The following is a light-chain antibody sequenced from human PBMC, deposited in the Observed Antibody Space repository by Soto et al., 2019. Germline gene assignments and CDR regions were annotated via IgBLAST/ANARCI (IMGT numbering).Light chain of an antibody. CDR3: QQYSVWPLT. CDR1: QSVSNN. CDR2: GAS. J-gene: IGKJ4*01. Sequence: EIVLTQSPATLSVSPGERAALSCRASQSVSNNLAWYQQKPGQPPRLLIFGASTRATGIPARFSGSGSEAEFALTISTLQSEDFAVYYCQQYSVWPLTFGGGTKVYIK. V-gene: IGKV3D-15*01.